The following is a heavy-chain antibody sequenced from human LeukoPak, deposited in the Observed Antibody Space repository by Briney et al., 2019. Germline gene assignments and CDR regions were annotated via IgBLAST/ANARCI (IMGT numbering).Heavy chain of an antibody. D-gene: IGHD4-17*01. CDR2: IYYSGRT. Sequence: NSSETLSLTCKVSGGSISSDYWTWIRQSPGKGLEWIGYIYYSGRTNYNPSLKGRVTISVDTSKRQFSLKLRSVTVADTAVYYCASGYGDYSLWGQGTLVTVSS. J-gene: IGHJ4*02. V-gene: IGHV4-59*01. CDR3: ASGYGDYSL. CDR1: GGSISSDY.